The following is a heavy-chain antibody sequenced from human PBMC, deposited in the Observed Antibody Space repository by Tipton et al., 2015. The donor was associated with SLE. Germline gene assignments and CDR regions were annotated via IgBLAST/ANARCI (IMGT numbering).Heavy chain of an antibody. V-gene: IGHV4-38-2*02. CDR3: ARFAGHRDAFDI. CDR1: GYSIGSGYY. J-gene: IGHJ3*02. Sequence: TLSLTCTVSGYSIGSGYYWGWIRQPPGKGLEWIGEINHSGSTNYNPSLKSRVTISVDTPKNQFSLKLSSVTAADTAVYYCARFAGHRDAFDIWGQGTMVTVSS. CDR2: INHSGST.